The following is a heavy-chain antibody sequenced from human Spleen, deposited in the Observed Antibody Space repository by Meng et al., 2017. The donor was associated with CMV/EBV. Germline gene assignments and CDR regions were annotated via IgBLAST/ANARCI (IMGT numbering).Heavy chain of an antibody. CDR3: ARGHGRAARGGNWFDP. CDR2: IYYSGST. CDR1: GSISSSSYY. D-gene: IGHD6-6*01. V-gene: IGHV4-39*07. Sequence: GSISSSSYYWGWIRQPPGKGLEWIGSIYYSGSTYYNPSLKSRVTISVDTSKNQFSLKLSSVTAADTAVYYCARGHGRAARGGNWFDPWGQGTLVTVSS. J-gene: IGHJ5*02.